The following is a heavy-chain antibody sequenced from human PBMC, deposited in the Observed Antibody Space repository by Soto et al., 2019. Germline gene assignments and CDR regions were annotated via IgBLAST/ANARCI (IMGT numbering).Heavy chain of an antibody. V-gene: IGHV4-31*03. CDR1: GGCISSGGYY. J-gene: IGHJ6*01. Sequence: SLSLTFTVSGGCISSGGYYWSLIRQHAGTGMEWIGYIYYSGSTYYNPSLKSRVTISVDTSKNQLSLKLSPVTAADTAVHHCPTDLRGAGTSGYYGMDVWGQGTTVPDSS. CDR2: IYYSGST. D-gene: IGHD6-19*01. CDR3: PTDLRGAGTSGYYGMDV.